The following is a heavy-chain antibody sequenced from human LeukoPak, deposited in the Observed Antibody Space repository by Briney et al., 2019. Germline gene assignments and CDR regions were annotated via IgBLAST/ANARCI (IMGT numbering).Heavy chain of an antibody. D-gene: IGHD6-19*01. CDR2: INPNSGGT. CDR1: GYTFTGYY. Sequence: ASVKVSCKASGYTFTGYYMHWVRQAPGQGLEWMGRINPNSGGTNYAQKFQGRVTMTRDTSISTAYMELSRLRSDDTAVYYCARGAVAGTEGLGSSPIDWGQGTLVTVSS. V-gene: IGHV1-2*06. CDR3: ARGAVAGTEGLGSSPID. J-gene: IGHJ4*02.